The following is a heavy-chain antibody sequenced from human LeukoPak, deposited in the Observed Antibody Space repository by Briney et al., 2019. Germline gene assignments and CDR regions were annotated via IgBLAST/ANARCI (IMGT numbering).Heavy chain of an antibody. D-gene: IGHD3-22*01. CDR1: GFSFSNYG. CDR3: ATDYYDSSGYNLDY. Sequence: GGSLRLSCAASGFSFSNYGMHWVRQAPGKGLEWVALMSYDGSKTYYADSVKGRFTISRDNSRNTLYLQMNSLRAEDTAVYYCATDYYDSSGYNLDYWGQGTLVTVSS. J-gene: IGHJ4*02. CDR2: MSYDGSKT. V-gene: IGHV3-30*03.